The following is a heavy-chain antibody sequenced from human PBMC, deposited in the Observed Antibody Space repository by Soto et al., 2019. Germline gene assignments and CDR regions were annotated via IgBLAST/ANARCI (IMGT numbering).Heavy chain of an antibody. CDR3: ARDKGGVVEPQVRFDP. V-gene: IGHV4-59*11. Sequence: PSETLSLTCTVSGGSISSHYWSWIRQSPGKGLEWIGDIFSSGSTNYNPSLKSRLTISVDTSKNQFSLKLTSVTAADTAIYYCARDKGGVVEPQVRFDPWGKGTLVTVSS. J-gene: IGHJ5*02. CDR2: IFSSGST. CDR1: GGSISSHY. D-gene: IGHD3-3*01.